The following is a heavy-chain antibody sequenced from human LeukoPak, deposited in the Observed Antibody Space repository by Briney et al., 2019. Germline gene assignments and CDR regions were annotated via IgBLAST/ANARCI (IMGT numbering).Heavy chain of an antibody. D-gene: IGHD4-17*01. CDR1: GGFISSYS. Sequence: SETLSLTCTVSGGFISSYSWSWIRQPPGKGLEWIGEINYSGDANYNPSLKSRVALSVDTSKNQFSLKLNSVTAADTAVYYCARGYTVTWFDPWGQGTLVTVSS. CDR3: ARGYTVTWFDP. V-gene: IGHV4-34*01. CDR2: INYSGDA. J-gene: IGHJ5*02.